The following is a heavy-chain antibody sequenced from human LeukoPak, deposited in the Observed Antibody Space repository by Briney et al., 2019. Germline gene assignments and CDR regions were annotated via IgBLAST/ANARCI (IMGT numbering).Heavy chain of an antibody. J-gene: IGHJ4*02. CDR3: ARLFGGVTTFDY. CDR2: MKGDGSHI. Sequence: GGSLRLSCAASGFTFGNFWMSWVRQAPGRGLQWVASMKGDGSHIYYVDSVKGRFTISRDNARNSLYLQMNSLRAEDTAVYYCARLFGGVTTFDYWGQGALVTVSS. D-gene: IGHD2-8*02. CDR1: GFTFGNFW. V-gene: IGHV3-7*01.